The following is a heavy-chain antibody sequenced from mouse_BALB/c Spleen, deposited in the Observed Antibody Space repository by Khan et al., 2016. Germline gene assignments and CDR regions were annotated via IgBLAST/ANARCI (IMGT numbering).Heavy chain of an antibody. CDR3: ARYRYYYGSSRYFDV. V-gene: IGHV9-3-1*01. Sequence: QIQLVQSGPELKKPGKTVKISCKASGYTFTNYGMNWVKQAPGKGLKWMGWINTYSGESTYADDFKGRFAFSLETSANTAYLQINNLNNEDTATYFCARYRYYYGSSRYFDVWGAGTTVTVYS. CDR1: GYTFTNYG. CDR2: INTYSGES. D-gene: IGHD1-1*01. J-gene: IGHJ1*01.